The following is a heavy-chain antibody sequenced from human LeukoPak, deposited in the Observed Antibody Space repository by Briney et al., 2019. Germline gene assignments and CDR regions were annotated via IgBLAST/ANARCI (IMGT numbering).Heavy chain of an antibody. Sequence: GGSLRLSCAASEFTFSNYWMSWVRQAPGKGLEWVANIKQDGSEKNYVNSVKGRFTISRDNAKNSLYLQMNSLRAEDTAIYYCAREDDWNYEDYWGQGTLVTVSS. CDR2: IKQDGSEK. CDR3: AREDDWNYEDY. CDR1: EFTFSNYW. V-gene: IGHV3-7*01. D-gene: IGHD1-7*01. J-gene: IGHJ4*02.